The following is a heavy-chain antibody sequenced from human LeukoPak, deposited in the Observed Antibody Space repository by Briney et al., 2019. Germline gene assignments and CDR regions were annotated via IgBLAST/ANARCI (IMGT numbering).Heavy chain of an antibody. V-gene: IGHV6-1*01. Sequence: SQTLSLTCAISGDSVSSNSAAWNWIRQSPSRGLEWLGRTYYRSKWYNDYAVSVRSRITINPDTSKNHFSLQLNSVTPDDTAVYYCAREARQQLVYYYFDSWGQGTLVTVSS. CDR3: AREARQQLVYYYFDS. CDR1: GDSVSSNSAA. CDR2: TYYRSKWYN. D-gene: IGHD6-13*01. J-gene: IGHJ4*02.